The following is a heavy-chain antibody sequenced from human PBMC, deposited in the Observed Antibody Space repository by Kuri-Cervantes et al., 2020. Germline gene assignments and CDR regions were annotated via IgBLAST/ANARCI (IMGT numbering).Heavy chain of an antibody. J-gene: IGHJ4*02. D-gene: IGHD1-7*01. V-gene: IGHV4-59*01. CDR3: VRASQEELRLL. Sequence: SETLSLTCTVSGGSISSYYWSWIRQPPGKGLEWIGYIYYSGSTNYNPSLKSRVTISVDTSKNQFSLKLSSVTAADTAVYYCVRASQEELRLLWGQGTLVTVSS. CDR1: GGSISSYY. CDR2: IYYSGST.